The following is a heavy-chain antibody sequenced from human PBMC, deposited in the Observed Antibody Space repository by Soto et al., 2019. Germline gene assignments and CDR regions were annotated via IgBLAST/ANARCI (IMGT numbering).Heavy chain of an antibody. D-gene: IGHD2-2*01. J-gene: IGHJ4*02. Sequence: QVQLVESGGGLVKPGGSLRLSCAASGITFSDYYMSWIRQAPGKGLEWVSVFVSRATTIDYADSVRGRFTISRDNATNSLFLQMNSLRAEDTAVYYCATGRADIVVVPAAMPLGYWGQGTLVTVSS. CDR1: GITFSDYY. CDR2: FVSRATTI. V-gene: IGHV3-11*01. CDR3: ATGRADIVVVPAAMPLGY.